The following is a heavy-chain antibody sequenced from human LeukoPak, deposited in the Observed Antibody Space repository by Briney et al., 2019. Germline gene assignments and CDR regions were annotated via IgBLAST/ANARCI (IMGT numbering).Heavy chain of an antibody. CDR1: GFTFSSSA. CDR3: ARDAPRRAFDI. Sequence: GGSLRLSCAASGFTFSSSAMSWVRQAPGKGLEWVSAISNNGGYTYYADSVQGRFTISRDNSKSTLCLQMNSLRAEDTAVYYCARDAPRRAFDIWGQGTMVTVSS. J-gene: IGHJ3*02. CDR2: ISNNGGYT. V-gene: IGHV3-23*01.